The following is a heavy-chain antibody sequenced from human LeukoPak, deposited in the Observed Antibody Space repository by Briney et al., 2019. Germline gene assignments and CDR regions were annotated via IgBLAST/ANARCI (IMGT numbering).Heavy chain of an antibody. CDR3: ARAPADYSNYIYYYYYMDV. CDR1: GGTFSSYA. J-gene: IGHJ6*03. V-gene: IGHV1-69*05. Sequence: ASVKVSCKASGGTFSSYAISWVRQAPGQGLEWMGGIIPIFGTANYAQKFQGRVTITTDESTSTAYMELSSLRSEDTAVYYCARAPADYSNYIYYYYYMDVWGKGTTVTVSS. D-gene: IGHD4-11*01. CDR2: IIPIFGTA.